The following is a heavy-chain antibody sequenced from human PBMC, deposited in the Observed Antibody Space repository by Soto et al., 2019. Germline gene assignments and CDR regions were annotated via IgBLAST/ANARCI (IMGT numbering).Heavy chain of an antibody. CDR3: ARGYCSSTSCYYYFDY. V-gene: IGHV1-2*04. CDR2: INPNSGGT. Sequence: GASVKVSCKASGYTFTGNYMRWARQAPGQGLEWMGWINPNSGGTNYAQKFQGWVTMTRDTSISTAYMELSRLRSDDTAVYYCARGYCSSTSCYYYFDYWGQGTLVTVSS. CDR1: GYTFTGNY. D-gene: IGHD2-2*01. J-gene: IGHJ4*02.